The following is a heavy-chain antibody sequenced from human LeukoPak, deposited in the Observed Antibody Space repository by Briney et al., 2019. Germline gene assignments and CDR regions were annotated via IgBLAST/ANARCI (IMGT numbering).Heavy chain of an antibody. Sequence: SETLSLTCTVSGGSISSYYWSWIRQPPGKGLEWIGCIYYSGSTNYNPSLRGRVTISVDTSKNQFSLKLSSVTAADTAVYYCAREVVAATPSSYMDVWGEGTTVTVSS. CDR1: GGSISSYY. V-gene: IGHV4-59*01. J-gene: IGHJ6*03. CDR3: AREVVAATPSSYMDV. D-gene: IGHD2-15*01. CDR2: IYYSGST.